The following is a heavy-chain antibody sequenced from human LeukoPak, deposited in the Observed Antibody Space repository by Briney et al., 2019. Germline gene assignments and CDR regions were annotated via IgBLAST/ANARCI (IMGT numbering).Heavy chain of an antibody. J-gene: IGHJ3*02. D-gene: IGHD3-22*01. CDR2: IYYSGST. CDR3: ASSGYYVYAFDI. V-gene: IGHV4-30-4*08. Sequence: SETLSLTCTVSGGSISSGDYYWSWIRQPPGKGLEWIGYIYYSGSTYYNPSLKSRVTISVDTSKNQFSLKLSSVTAADTAVYYCASSGYYVYAFDIWGQGTMVTVSS. CDR1: GGSISSGDYY.